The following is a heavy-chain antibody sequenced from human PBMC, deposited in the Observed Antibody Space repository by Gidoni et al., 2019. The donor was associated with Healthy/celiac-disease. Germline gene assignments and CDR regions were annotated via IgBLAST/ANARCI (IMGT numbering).Heavy chain of an antibody. CDR3: ARDRASSLLGYYYGMDV. V-gene: IGHV3-11*01. D-gene: IGHD1-26*01. Sequence: QVQLVASGGGLVKPGGSLRPSCAASGFTFRCYYMSWIRQAPGKGREWVSYISSSGSTIYYADSVKGRFTISRDNAKNSLYLQMNSLRAEDTAVYYCARDRASSLLGYYYGMDVWGQGTTVTVSS. CDR2: ISSSGSTI. J-gene: IGHJ6*02. CDR1: GFTFRCYY.